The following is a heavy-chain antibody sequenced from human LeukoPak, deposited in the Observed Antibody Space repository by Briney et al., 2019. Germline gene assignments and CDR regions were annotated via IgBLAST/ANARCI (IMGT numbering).Heavy chain of an antibody. CDR2: ISAYNGNT. J-gene: IGHJ4*02. CDR1: GYTFTSYG. Sequence: GASVKVSCKASGYTFTSYGISWVRQAPGQGLEWMGWISAYNGNTNYAQKLQGRVTMTTDTSTSTAYMELRSLRSDDTAVYYCARSKWGATISHPFDYWGQGTLVTVSS. CDR3: ARSKWGATISHPFDY. D-gene: IGHD5-24*01. V-gene: IGHV1-18*01.